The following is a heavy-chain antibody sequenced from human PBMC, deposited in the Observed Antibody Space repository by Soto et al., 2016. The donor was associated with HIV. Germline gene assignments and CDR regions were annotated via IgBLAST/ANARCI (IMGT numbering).Heavy chain of an antibody. CDR2: INPNSGGT. J-gene: IGHJ3*02. Sequence: QVQLVQSGAEVKKPGASVKVSCKASGYTFTGYYMHWVRQAPGQGLEWMGWINPNSGGTNYAQKFQGRVTMTRDTSISTAYMELSRLRSDDTAVYYCARVRTIVVVPAAMRDAFDIWGQGTMVTVSS. CDR1: GYTFTGYY. CDR3: ARVRTIVVVPAAMRDAFDI. V-gene: IGHV1-2*02. D-gene: IGHD2-2*01.